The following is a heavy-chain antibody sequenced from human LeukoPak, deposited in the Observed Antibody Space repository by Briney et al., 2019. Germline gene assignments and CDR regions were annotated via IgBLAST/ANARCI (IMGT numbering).Heavy chain of an antibody. Sequence: GGSLRLSWAASGFTFSSYAMSWVRQAPGKGLEWVSAISGSGGSTYYADSVKGRFTISRDNSKNTLYLQMNSLRAEDTAVYYCAKGPRQTIVVVSYYFDYWGQGTLVTVSS. J-gene: IGHJ4*02. CDR3: AKGPRQTIVVVSYYFDY. CDR2: ISGSGGST. CDR1: GFTFSSYA. D-gene: IGHD2-2*01. V-gene: IGHV3-23*01.